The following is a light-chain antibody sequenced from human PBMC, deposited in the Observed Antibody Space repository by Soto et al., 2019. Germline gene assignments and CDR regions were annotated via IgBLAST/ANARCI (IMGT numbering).Light chain of an antibody. J-gene: IGKJ1*01. V-gene: IGKV3-11*01. Sequence: EIVLTQSPATLSLSPGERATLSCRASQSVSSYLAWYQQKPGQAPRLLIYDASNRATGIPARFSGSGSGTDFTLTISSLEPEDFAVYYCQQRSNWPPKGTFGQGTKVESK. CDR3: QQRSNWPPKGT. CDR2: DAS. CDR1: QSVSSY.